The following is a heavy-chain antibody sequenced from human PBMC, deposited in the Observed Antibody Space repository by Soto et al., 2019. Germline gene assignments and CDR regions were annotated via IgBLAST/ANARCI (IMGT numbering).Heavy chain of an antibody. CDR1: GGTFSSYA. J-gene: IGHJ2*01. V-gene: IGHV1-69*12. CDR2: IIPIFGTA. Sequence: QVQLVQSGAEVKKPGSSVKVSCKASGGTFSSYAISWVRQAPGQGLEWMGGIIPIFGTANYAPKFQGRVTSTADGSTSTACMELSSLRAEDTAVYYCASSLTPIYGGNAGYWYFDLWGRGTLVTVSS. CDR3: ASSLTPIYGGNAGYWYFDL. D-gene: IGHD4-17*01.